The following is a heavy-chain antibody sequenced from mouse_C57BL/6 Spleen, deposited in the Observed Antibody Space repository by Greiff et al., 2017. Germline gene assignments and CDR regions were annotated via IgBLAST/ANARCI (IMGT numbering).Heavy chain of an antibody. CDR3: ARGLLHEVYFAY. D-gene: IGHD2-3*01. CDR1: GYTFTSYW. Sequence: QVQLKQPGAELVKPGASVKLSCKASGYTFTSYWMHWVKQRPGQGLEWIGMIHPNSGSTNYNEKFKGKATLTVDKSSSTAYMQLSSLTSEDSAVYYCARGLLHEVYFAYWGQGTLVTVSA. J-gene: IGHJ3*01. V-gene: IGHV1-64*01. CDR2: IHPNSGST.